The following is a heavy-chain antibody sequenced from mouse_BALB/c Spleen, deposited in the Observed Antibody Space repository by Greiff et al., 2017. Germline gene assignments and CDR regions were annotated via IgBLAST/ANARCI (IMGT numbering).Heavy chain of an antibody. CDR3: ARAITTAHYAMDY. V-gene: IGHV5-17*02. CDR1: GFTFSSFG. D-gene: IGHD2-4*01. CDR2: ISSGSSTN. Sequence: EVQRVESGGGLVQPGGSRKLSCAASGFTFSSFGMHWVRQAPEKGLEWVAYISSGSSTNYDADTVNGRFTISRDNPKNTLFLQMTSLRSEDTAMYYCARAITTAHYAMDYWGQGTSVTVSS. J-gene: IGHJ4*01.